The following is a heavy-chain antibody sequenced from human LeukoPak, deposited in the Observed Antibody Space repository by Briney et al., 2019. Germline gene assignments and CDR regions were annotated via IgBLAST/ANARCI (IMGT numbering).Heavy chain of an antibody. D-gene: IGHD6-13*01. Sequence: ASVKVSCKASGYTFTGYYMHWVRQAPGQGLEWMGWINPNSGGTSYAQKFQGRVTMTRDTSTSTVYMELSSLRSEDTAVYYCARDKDSSSWYDVGWFDPWGQGTLVTVSS. CDR3: ARDKDSSSWYDVGWFDP. CDR2: INPNSGGT. V-gene: IGHV1-2*02. CDR1: GYTFTGYY. J-gene: IGHJ5*02.